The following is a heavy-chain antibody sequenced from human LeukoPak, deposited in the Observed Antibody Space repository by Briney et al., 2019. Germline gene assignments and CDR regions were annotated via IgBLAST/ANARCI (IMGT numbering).Heavy chain of an antibody. CDR1: GDIVSIINAA. J-gene: IGHJ4*02. Sequence: SQTLSLTCAISGDIVSIINAACNWIRQSPSRGLEWLGRTYYRSKWYKSYAVSVKSRITINPDTSKNQFSSQLNSATPEDTAVYYCARTDSGWPDYWGQGTLVTVSS. V-gene: IGHV6-1*01. D-gene: IGHD6-19*01. CDR3: ARTDSGWPDY. CDR2: TYYRSKWYK.